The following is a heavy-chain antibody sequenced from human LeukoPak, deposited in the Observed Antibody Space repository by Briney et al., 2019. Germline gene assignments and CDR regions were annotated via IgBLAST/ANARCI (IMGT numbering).Heavy chain of an antibody. D-gene: IGHD3-22*01. CDR2: ISAYNGNT. CDR3: ARGYYDSSGTTFDY. V-gene: IGHV1-18*01. CDR1: GYTFTIYG. J-gene: IGHJ4*02. Sequence: ASVRVSCKASGYTFTIYGINWVRQAPGQGLEWMGWISAYNGNTNYAQKMQGRVTMTTDTSTSTAYMEVRSLRSDDTAVYYCARGYYDSSGTTFDYWGQGTLVTVSS.